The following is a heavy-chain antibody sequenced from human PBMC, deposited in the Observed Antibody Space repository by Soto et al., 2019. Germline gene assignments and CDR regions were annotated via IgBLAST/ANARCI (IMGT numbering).Heavy chain of an antibody. Sequence: QVQLVQSGAEVKKPGASLKVSCKTSGYTFINYFIHWVRQAPGQGLEWMGIINPNTGVTNFPPKFQGRATMTRDTSTSTVYMELSSLRSEDTAVYYCVRDAGLRPYCTSTSCRKNWFDPWGQGTLLTVSS. CDR1: GYTFINYF. J-gene: IGHJ5*02. CDR3: VRDAGLRPYCTSTSCRKNWFDP. CDR2: INPNTGVT. V-gene: IGHV1-46*01. D-gene: IGHD2-2*01.